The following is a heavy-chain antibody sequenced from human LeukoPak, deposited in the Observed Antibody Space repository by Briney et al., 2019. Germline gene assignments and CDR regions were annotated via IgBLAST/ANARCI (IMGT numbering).Heavy chain of an antibody. CDR1: GFTFSSYA. J-gene: IGHJ4*02. CDR3: ARDITDSLLLWFGEPQTFDY. V-gene: IGHV3-23*01. CDR2: ISGSGGST. Sequence: PGGSLRLSCAASGFTFSSYAMSWVRQAPGKGLEWVSAISGSGGSTYYADSVKGRFTISRDNSKNTLYLQMNSLRAEDTAVYYCARDITDSLLLWFGEPQTFDYWGQGTLVTVSS. D-gene: IGHD3-10*01.